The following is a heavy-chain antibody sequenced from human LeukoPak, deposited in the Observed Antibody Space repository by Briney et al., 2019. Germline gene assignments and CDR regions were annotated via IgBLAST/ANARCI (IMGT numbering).Heavy chain of an antibody. V-gene: IGHV3-23*01. J-gene: IGHJ4*02. D-gene: IGHD4-23*01. Sequence: GGSLRLSCAASGFTFSSYAMSWVRQAPGKGLEWVSGISGSGGYTYYADSVEGRFTIPRDNSKNTLYLQMNSLRAEETAVYYCAKGMTTVVTAPFDYWGQGTLVTVSS. CDR2: ISGSGGYT. CDR3: AKGMTTVVTAPFDY. CDR1: GFTFSSYA.